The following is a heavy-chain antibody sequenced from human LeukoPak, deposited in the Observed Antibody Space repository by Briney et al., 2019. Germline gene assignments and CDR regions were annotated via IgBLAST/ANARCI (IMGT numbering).Heavy chain of an antibody. J-gene: IGHJ6*02. Sequence: GGSLRLYCAASGFTYSSYAMHWVRQAPGKGLEWVAVISYDGSKKYHEDSVKGRFTISSDNSNKMQYLEMDSLRADDTAVYYCARGGDFWSGYKFHEYVLDVWGQGTTVTVS. V-gene: IGHV3-30-3*01. CDR3: ARGGDFWSGYKFHEYVLDV. D-gene: IGHD3-3*01. CDR2: ISYDGSKK. CDR1: GFTYSSYA.